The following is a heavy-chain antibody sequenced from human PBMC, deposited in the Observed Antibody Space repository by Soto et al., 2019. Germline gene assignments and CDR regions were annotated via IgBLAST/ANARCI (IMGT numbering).Heavy chain of an antibody. J-gene: IGHJ6*02. V-gene: IGHV3-30*18. Sequence: QVQLVESGGGVVQPGGSLRLSCSGPGFIFSGYGMHWVRQPPGKGLEWVAVISYDGRRKYYEDSVKGRFTVSRDNSQNTVYLEMNSLRVEDSAIYYCAKDILRDQLDWGMDVWGQGTTVTVSS. CDR2: ISYDGRRK. D-gene: IGHD3-9*01. CDR1: GFIFSGYG. CDR3: AKDILRDQLDWGMDV.